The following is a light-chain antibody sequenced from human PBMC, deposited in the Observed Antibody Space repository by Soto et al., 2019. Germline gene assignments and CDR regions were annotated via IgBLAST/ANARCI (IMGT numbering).Light chain of an antibody. CDR2: DAS. CDR3: QQSYSTPPRT. V-gene: IGKV1-39*01. Sequence: DIQMTQSPSSLSASVGDRVTITCRASESIRTWLAWYQHKPGKAPKFLIYDASSLESGVPSRFSGSGSGTDFTLTISSLQPEDFATYYCQQSYSTPPRTFGQGTKVDIK. CDR1: ESIRTW. J-gene: IGKJ1*01.